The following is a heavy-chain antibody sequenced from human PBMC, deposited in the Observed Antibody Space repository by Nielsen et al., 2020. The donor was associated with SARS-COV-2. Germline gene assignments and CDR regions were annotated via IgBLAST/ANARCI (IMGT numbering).Heavy chain of an antibody. CDR1: GGSISSSSYY. D-gene: IGHD3-10*01. Sequence: SETLSLTCTVSGGSISSSSYYWGWIRQPPGKGLEWIGYIYHSGTTYYNPSLKSRLAISVDTSKNQFFLRLNSVTAADTAVYFCARSRRLRGVNDAFDVWGRGTMVSVSS. CDR2: IYHSGTT. V-gene: IGHV4-31*03. J-gene: IGHJ3*01. CDR3: ARSRRLRGVNDAFDV.